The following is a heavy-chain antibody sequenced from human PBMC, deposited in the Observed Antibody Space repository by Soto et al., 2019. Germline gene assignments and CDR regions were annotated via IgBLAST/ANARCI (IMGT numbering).Heavy chain of an antibody. CDR3: ARAPHCGGDCYIQWFDP. CDR1: GGTFSSYA. Sequence: QVQLVQSGAEVKKPGSSVKVSCKASGGTFSSYAISWVRQAPGQGLEWMGGIIPIFGTANYAQKFQGRVTSTADESTSTAYIELSSLRSEDTAVYYCARAPHCGGDCYIQWFDPWGQGPLVTVSS. V-gene: IGHV1-69*01. J-gene: IGHJ5*02. D-gene: IGHD2-21*02. CDR2: IIPIFGTA.